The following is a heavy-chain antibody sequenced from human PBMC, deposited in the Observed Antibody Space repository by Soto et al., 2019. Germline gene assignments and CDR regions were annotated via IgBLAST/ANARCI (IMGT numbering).Heavy chain of an antibody. Sequence: VQLQESGPGLVTPSQTLSLTCTVFGGSVSIGDYLWSWIRQRPGKGLEWIGYIHDSGNTYYNPSLKGRVTISLDTSKNQCSLKVTSMTAADTAVYFCARARGGDSGDYASLFDRWGQGNLVTVSS. CDR2: IHDSGNT. J-gene: IGHJ5*02. D-gene: IGHD4-17*01. CDR1: GGSVSIGDYL. CDR3: ARARGGDSGDYASLFDR. V-gene: IGHV4-30-4*01.